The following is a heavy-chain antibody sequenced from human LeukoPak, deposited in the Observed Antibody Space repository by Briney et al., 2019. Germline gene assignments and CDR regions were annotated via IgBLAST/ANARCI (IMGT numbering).Heavy chain of an antibody. D-gene: IGHD3-9*01. J-gene: IGHJ4*02. CDR2: ISWNSGSI. CDR1: GFTFDDYA. V-gene: IGHV3-9*01. CDR3: AKGSDDILTGSTIDY. Sequence: GRSLRLSCAASGFTFDDYAMHWVRQAPGKGLEWVSGISWNSGSIGYADSVKGRFTISRDNAKNSLYLQMNSLRAEDTALYYCAKGSDDILTGSTIDYWGQGTLVTVSS.